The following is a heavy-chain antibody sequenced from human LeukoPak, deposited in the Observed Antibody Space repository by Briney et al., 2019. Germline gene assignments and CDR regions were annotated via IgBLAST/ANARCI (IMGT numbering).Heavy chain of an antibody. V-gene: IGHV3-30-3*01. D-gene: IGHD4-11*01. J-gene: IGHJ4*02. CDR3: AHYSSSDVDY. CDR2: ISYDGNNK. Sequence: PGGSLRLSCAASGFTFSTYAMHWVRQAPGKGLEWVAVISYDGNNKYYADSMKGRFTISRDNSKSTLYLQMKSLRAEDTAVYYCAHYSSSDVDYWGQGTLVTVSS. CDR1: GFTFSTYA.